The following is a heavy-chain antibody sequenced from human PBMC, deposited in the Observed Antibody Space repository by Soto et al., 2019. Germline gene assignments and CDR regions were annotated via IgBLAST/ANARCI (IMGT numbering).Heavy chain of an antibody. D-gene: IGHD6-19*01. CDR1: GFTFSSYA. J-gene: IGHJ6*02. V-gene: IGHV3-30-3*01. CDR3: ARGSGSSGWVDV. CDR2: ISYDGSNK. Sequence: GGSLRLSCAASGFTFSSYAMHWVRQAPGKGLEWVAVISYDGSNKYYADSVKGRFTISRDNSKNTLYLQMNSLRAEDTAVYYCARGSGSSGWVDVWGQGTTVTVSS.